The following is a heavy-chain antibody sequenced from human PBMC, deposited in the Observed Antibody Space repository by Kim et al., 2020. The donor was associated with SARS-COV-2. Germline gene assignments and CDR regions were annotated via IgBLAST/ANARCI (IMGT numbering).Heavy chain of an antibody. J-gene: IGHJ4*02. V-gene: IGHV3-48*02. D-gene: IGHD3-10*01. CDR3: ARGYASGNYPH. Sequence: YDEDSVKGRFTISRDDDKDSLFLQMNSLRDEDTAVYYCARGYASGNYPHWGQGTLVTVSS.